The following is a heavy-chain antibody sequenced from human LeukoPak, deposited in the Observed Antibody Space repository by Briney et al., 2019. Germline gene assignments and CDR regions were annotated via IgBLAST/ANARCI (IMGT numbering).Heavy chain of an antibody. J-gene: IGHJ4*02. Sequence: TGVSLGPSCAASGFTFSNYAMSWVRQAPGKGLEWVSAITGSGGTTYYVDSVKGRFTISRDNSENTLFLQMNSLRAEDTALYYCAKDAASSGWPIDYWGQGTLVTVSS. V-gene: IGHV3-23*01. D-gene: IGHD6-19*01. CDR1: GFTFSNYA. CDR3: AKDAASSGWPIDY. CDR2: ITGSGGTT.